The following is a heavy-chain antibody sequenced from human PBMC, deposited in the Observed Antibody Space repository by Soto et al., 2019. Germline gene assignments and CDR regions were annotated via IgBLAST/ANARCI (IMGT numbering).Heavy chain of an antibody. J-gene: IGHJ3*01. CDR2: IYYNGTT. D-gene: IGHD4-17*01. CDR3: ARARLRAVYAFDF. Sequence: PSETLSLTCTLSGVSITSGAYYWTWVRQHPWKGLEWIGYIYYNGTTFLSPSLKSRLTISIDTSKNQFSLKLSSVTAADTAMYYCARARLRAVYAFDFWGQETMVT. CDR1: GVSITSGAYY. V-gene: IGHV4-31*03.